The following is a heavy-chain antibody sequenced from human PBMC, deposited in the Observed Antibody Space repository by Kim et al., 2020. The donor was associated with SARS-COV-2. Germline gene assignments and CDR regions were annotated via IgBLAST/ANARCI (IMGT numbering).Heavy chain of an antibody. D-gene: IGHD6-13*01. V-gene: IGHV1-46*01. J-gene: IGHJ6*02. CDR3: ARDGGPGYSSSWRHPPYDYYGMDV. CDR2: INPSGGST. Sequence: ASVKVSCKASGYTFTSYYMHWVRQAPGQGLEWMGIINPSGGSTSYAQKFQGRVTMTRDTSTSTVYMELSSLRSEDTAVYYCARDGGPGYSSSWRHPPYDYYGMDVWGQGTTVTVSS. CDR1: GYTFTSYY.